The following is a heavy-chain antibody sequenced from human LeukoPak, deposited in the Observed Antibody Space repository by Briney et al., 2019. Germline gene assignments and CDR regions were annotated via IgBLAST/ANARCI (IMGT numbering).Heavy chain of an antibody. CDR3: AREGSGWNEEQN. J-gene: IGHJ4*02. Sequence: ASVEVSCKASGYTFTSYDINWVRQATGQGLEWMGWMNPNSGNTGYAQKFQGRVTMTRNTSISTAYMELSSLRSEDTAVYYCAREGSGWNEEQNWGQGTLVTVSS. CDR1: GYTFTSYD. D-gene: IGHD6-19*01. V-gene: IGHV1-8*01. CDR2: MNPNSGNT.